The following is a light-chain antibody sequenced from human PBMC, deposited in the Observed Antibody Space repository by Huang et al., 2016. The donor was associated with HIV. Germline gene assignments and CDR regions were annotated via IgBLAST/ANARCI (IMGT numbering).Light chain of an antibody. J-gene: IGKJ1*01. Sequence: EIVLTQSPGTLSLSPGERVTLSCRASQSISSSYFAGYQQKPGQAPRLLIYAASNRAADIPDRFSGSGSATDFTLTISKLEPEDSAVYYCQHYGYSPWTFGQGTKVEIK. V-gene: IGKV3-20*01. CDR3: QHYGYSPWT. CDR2: AAS. CDR1: QSISSSY.